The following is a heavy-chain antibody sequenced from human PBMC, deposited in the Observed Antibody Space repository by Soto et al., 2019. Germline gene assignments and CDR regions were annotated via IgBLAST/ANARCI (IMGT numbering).Heavy chain of an antibody. Sequence: SVNVSCKASGYTFKIYYMHWVRQAPGQGLEWMGGIIPIFGTANYAQKFQGRVTITADESTSTAYMELSSLRSEDTAVYYCARTWEWSMDDYGMDVWGQGTTVTVSS. CDR3: ARTWEWSMDDYGMDV. CDR1: GYTFKIYY. CDR2: IIPIFGTA. D-gene: IGHD3-3*01. V-gene: IGHV1-69*13. J-gene: IGHJ6*02.